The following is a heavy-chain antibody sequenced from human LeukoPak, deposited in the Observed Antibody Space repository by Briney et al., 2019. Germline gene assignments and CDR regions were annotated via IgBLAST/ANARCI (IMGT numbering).Heavy chain of an antibody. Sequence: GESLKISCKGSGYSFTSYWIGWVRQMPGKGLEWMGIIYPGDSDTRYSPSFQGQVTFSADKSISTAYLQWSSLKASDTAMYYCARHQGGYYDSSGYYYLGAGPMDYWGQGTLVTVSS. CDR3: ARHQGGYYDSSGYYYLGAGPMDY. J-gene: IGHJ4*02. V-gene: IGHV5-51*01. D-gene: IGHD3-22*01. CDR2: IYPGDSDT. CDR1: GYSFTSYW.